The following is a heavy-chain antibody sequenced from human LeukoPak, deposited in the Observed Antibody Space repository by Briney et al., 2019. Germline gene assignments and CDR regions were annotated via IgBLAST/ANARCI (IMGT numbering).Heavy chain of an antibody. Sequence: GGSLRLSCAASGFTFGTYAMSWVRQAPGKVLEWVSGISGGGGSTYYADSVKGRFTISRDTSKNTLYLQMNSLRVEDTAVYYCAKDNSIYSYGLYYFDYWGQGTLVTVSS. CDR1: GFTFGTYA. D-gene: IGHD5-18*01. J-gene: IGHJ4*02. V-gene: IGHV3-23*01. CDR2: ISGGGGST. CDR3: AKDNSIYSYGLYYFDY.